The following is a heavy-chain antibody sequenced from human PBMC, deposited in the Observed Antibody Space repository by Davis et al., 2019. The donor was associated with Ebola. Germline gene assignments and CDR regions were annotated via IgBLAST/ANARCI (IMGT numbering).Heavy chain of an antibody. D-gene: IGHD2-8*02. CDR2: INPNSGGT. V-gene: IGHV1-2*04. CDR3: AKDRYCTGGVCYTVNGRDAFDI. Sequence: ASVKVSCKASGYTFTGYYMHWVRQAPGQGLEWMGWINPNSGGTNYAQKFQGWVTMTRDTSISTAYMELSRLRSDDTAVYYCAKDRYCTGGVCYTVNGRDAFDIWGQGTMVTVSS. CDR1: GYTFTGYY. J-gene: IGHJ3*02.